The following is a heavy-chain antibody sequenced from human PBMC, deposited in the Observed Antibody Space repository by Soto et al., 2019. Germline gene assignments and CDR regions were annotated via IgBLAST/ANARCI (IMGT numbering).Heavy chain of an antibody. V-gene: IGHV4-34*01. J-gene: IGHJ4*02. Sequence: QVQLQQWGAGLLKPSETLSLTCAVYGGSFSGYYWSWIRKPPGKGLAWMGEINHSGSTNYNPSLKGRVTISVDTSKNQFSLKLSSVAAADTAVYYCERGIGPDGLYWFGELLYTQYYFDYWGQGTLVTVSS. D-gene: IGHD3-10*01. CDR1: GGSFSGYY. CDR2: INHSGST. CDR3: ERGIGPDGLYWFGELLYTQYYFDY.